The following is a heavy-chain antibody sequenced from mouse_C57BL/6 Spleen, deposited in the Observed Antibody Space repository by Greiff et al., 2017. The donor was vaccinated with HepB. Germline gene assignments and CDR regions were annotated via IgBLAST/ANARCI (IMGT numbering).Heavy chain of an antibody. D-gene: IGHD1-1*01. CDR1: GYTFTDYY. Sequence: QVHVKQSGAELVKPGASVKISCKASGYTFTDYYINWVKQRPGQGLEWIGKIGPGSGSTYYNEKFKGKATLTADKSSSTAYMQLSSLTSEDSAVYCCARRGYGSSYDYAMDYWGQGTSVTVSS. CDR2: IGPGSGST. V-gene: IGHV1-77*01. J-gene: IGHJ4*01. CDR3: ARRGYGSSYDYAMDY.